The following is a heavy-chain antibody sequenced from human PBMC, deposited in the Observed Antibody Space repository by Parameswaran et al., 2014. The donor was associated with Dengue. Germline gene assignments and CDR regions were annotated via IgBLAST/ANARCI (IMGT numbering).Heavy chain of an antibody. CDR2: ISTTSSHI. Sequence: VRQAPGKGLEWVSSISTTSSHIYYADSVKGRFTISRDNAKNSLYLQMNSLRAEDTAVYYCARGEDVRFGALWYGVGYWGQGTLVTVSS. V-gene: IGHV3-21*01. D-gene: IGHD3-10*01. J-gene: IGHJ4*02. CDR3: ARGEDVRFGALWYGVGY.